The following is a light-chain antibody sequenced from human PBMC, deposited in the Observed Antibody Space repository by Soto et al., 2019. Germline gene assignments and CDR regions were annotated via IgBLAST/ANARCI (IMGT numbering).Light chain of an antibody. V-gene: IGKV1-12*01. CDR3: QQTNSFPRT. Sequence: DIQMTQSPSSESASIGDSVTITCRASQDIGTWLAWYQQKPGKAPSLLIYAASSLQSGVPSRFSGSGSGTDFTLTINSQQPEDIATYYCQQTNSFPRTFGQGTKVEVK. CDR1: QDIGTW. CDR2: AAS. J-gene: IGKJ1*01.